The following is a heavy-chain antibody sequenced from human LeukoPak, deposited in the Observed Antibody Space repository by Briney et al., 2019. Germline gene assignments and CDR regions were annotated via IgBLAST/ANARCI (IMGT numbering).Heavy chain of an antibody. CDR2: IYYSGST. Sequence: SETLSLTCTVSGGSIGSSSYYWGWIRQPPGKGLAWIGSIYYSGSTYYNPSLKSRVTISVDASKNQFSLKLSSVTAADTAVYYCASLRERSYYARGFDYWGQGTLVTVSS. CDR3: ASLRERSYYARGFDY. V-gene: IGHV4-39*01. CDR1: GGSIGSSSYY. J-gene: IGHJ4*02. D-gene: IGHD1-26*01.